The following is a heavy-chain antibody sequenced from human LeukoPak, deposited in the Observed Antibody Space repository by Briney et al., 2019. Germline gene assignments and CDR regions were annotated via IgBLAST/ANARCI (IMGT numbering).Heavy chain of an antibody. D-gene: IGHD3-10*01. J-gene: IGHJ6*02. CDR2: IYYSGST. CDR3: ARLGEKSYYYGMDV. Sequence: SETLSLTCIVSGGSISSHYWSWIRQPPGKGLEYIGCIYYSGSTNYNPSLKSRVTISVDTSKNQFSLKLSSVTAADTAVYYCARLGEKSYYYGMDVWGQGTTVTVSS. CDR1: GGSISSHY. V-gene: IGHV4-59*08.